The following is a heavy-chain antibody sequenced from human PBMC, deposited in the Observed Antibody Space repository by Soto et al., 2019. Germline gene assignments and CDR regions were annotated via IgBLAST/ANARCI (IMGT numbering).Heavy chain of an antibody. J-gene: IGHJ6*02. CDR2: INPNSGGT. CDR1: GYTFTGYY. CDR3: AREAELRYFDWLSPNGMDV. Sequence: ASVKVSCKASGYTFTGYYMHWVRQAPGQGLEWMGWINPNSGGTNYAQKFQGRVTMTRDTPISTAYMELSRLRSADTAVYYCAREAELRYFDWLSPNGMDVWGQGTTVTVSS. D-gene: IGHD3-9*01. V-gene: IGHV1-2*02.